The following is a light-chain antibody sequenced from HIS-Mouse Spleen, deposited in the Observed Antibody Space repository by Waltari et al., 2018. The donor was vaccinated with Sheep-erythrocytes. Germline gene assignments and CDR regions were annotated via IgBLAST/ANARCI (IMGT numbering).Light chain of an antibody. V-gene: IGLV2-11*02. Sequence: QSALTQPRSVSGSPGQSVTTSCTGTSSDVVGYNYVSWYQQHPGKAPKLTIYDVSKRPSGVPDRFSGSKSGNTASLTISGLQAEDEADYYCCSYAGSYNHVFATGTKVTVL. J-gene: IGLJ1*01. CDR3: CSYAGSYNHV. CDR1: SSDVVGYNY. CDR2: DVS.